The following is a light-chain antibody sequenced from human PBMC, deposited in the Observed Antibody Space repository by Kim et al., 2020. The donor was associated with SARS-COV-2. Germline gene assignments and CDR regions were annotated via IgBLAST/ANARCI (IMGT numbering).Light chain of an antibody. CDR3: QQRNNWPRT. V-gene: IGKV3-11*01. J-gene: IGKJ4*01. Sequence: EIVLTQSPATLSLSPRERATLSCRASQSVSSYLVWYQQKPGQAPRLLIYDASTRATGIPARFSGSGSGTDFTLTISSLEPEDSAIYYCQQRNNWPRTFGGGTKVDIK. CDR1: QSVSSY. CDR2: DAS.